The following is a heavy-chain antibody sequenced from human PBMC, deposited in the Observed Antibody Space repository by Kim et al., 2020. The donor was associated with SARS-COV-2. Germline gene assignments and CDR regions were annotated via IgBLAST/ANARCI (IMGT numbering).Heavy chain of an antibody. Sequence: ASVKVSCKASGYTFTSYAMNWVRQAPGQGLEWMGWINTNTGNPTYAQGFTGRFVFSLDTSVSTAYLQISSLKAEDTAVYYCARGLITMVRGVIIPDAFDIWGQGTMVTVSS. CDR2: INTNTGNP. V-gene: IGHV7-4-1*02. CDR1: GYTFTSYA. CDR3: ARGLITMVRGVIIPDAFDI. J-gene: IGHJ3*02. D-gene: IGHD3-10*01.